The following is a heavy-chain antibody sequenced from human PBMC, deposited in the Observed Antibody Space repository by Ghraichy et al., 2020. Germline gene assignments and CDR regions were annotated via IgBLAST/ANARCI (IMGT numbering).Heavy chain of an antibody. CDR2: IRYDGSNK. D-gene: IGHD6-19*01. V-gene: IGHV3-30*02. CDR1: GFTFSSYG. CDR3: AKEYGASGYSSGWYNY. Sequence: GGSLRLSCAASGFTFSSYGMHWVRQAPGKGLEWVAFIRYDGSNKYYADSVKGRFTISRDNSKNTLYLQMNSLRAEDTAVYYCAKEYGASGYSSGWYNYWGQGTLVTVSS. J-gene: IGHJ4*02.